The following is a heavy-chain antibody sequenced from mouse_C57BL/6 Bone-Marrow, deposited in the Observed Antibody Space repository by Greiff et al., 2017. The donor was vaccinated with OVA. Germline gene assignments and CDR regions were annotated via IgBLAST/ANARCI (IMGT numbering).Heavy chain of an antibody. CDR1: GFNITDDY. D-gene: IGHD4-1*01. J-gene: IGHJ1*03. Sequence: EVQLQQSGAELVRPGASVKLSCTASGFNITDDYMHWVKQRPEQGLEWIGWIDPENGDTEYASKFQGKATITADTSSNTAYLQLSSLTSEDTAVYYCTTDWDDWYFDVWGTGTTVTVSS. CDR2: IDPENGDT. CDR3: TTDWDDWYFDV. V-gene: IGHV14-4*01.